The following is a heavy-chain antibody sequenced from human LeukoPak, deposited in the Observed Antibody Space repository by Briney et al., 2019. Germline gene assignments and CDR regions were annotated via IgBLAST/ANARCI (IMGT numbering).Heavy chain of an antibody. Sequence: GGSLRLTCTASGFTFSNTWWNWVRQAPGKGLEWVGRIQSKTDGGTTEYAAPVKGRFTISRDDSKTTLYLQMNSLKTEDTAVYYCATLTVRGVINIWGQGTLVTVSS. D-gene: IGHD3-10*01. V-gene: IGHV3-15*01. CDR2: IQSKTDGGTT. CDR3: ATLTVRGVINI. J-gene: IGHJ4*02. CDR1: GFTFSNTW.